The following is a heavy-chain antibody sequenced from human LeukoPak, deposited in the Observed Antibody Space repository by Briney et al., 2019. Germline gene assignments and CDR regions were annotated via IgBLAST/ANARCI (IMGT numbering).Heavy chain of an antibody. D-gene: IGHD1-1*01. V-gene: IGHV3-53*01. Sequence: PGGSLRLSCVASDFSVSAFYMSWVRQAPGKGLEWISLLYTDDTTYYADSVEGRFTISRDDSKHIIYLQMNSLRVEDTAIYYCARGGSFYWNPRYWGQGTLVTVSS. CDR2: LYTDDTT. CDR3: ARGGSFYWNPRY. J-gene: IGHJ4*02. CDR1: DFSVSAFY.